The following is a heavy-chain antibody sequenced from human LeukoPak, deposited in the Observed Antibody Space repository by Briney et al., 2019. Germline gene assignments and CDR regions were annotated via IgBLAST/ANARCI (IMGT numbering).Heavy chain of an antibody. CDR1: GYTFTSYG. CDR3: ARALYCSSTSCPRGGYYYGMDV. CDR2: ISAYNGNT. D-gene: IGHD2-2*01. J-gene: IGHJ6*02. Sequence: ASVKVSCKASGYTFTSYGISWVRQAPGQGLEWMGWISAYNGNTNYAQKLQGRVTMTTDTSTSTAYMELRSLRSDDTAVYYCARALYCSSTSCPRGGYYYGMDVWGQGTTVTVSS. V-gene: IGHV1-18*01.